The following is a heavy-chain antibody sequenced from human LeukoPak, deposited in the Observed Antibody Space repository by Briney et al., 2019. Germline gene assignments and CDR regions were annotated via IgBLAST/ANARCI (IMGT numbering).Heavy chain of an antibody. D-gene: IGHD1/OR15-1a*01. CDR2: IYGDDDE. J-gene: IGHJ5*02. V-gene: IGHV2-5*02. Sequence: SGLTLFTPPAAHTFTSTVSGCALPTRGVGVGWIRQPPGKALEWLSLIYGDDDERYSPYLNNRLTITKDTSNSQVVLRMTNTDAHGPETIYMASRERLRAWFDPSGAGTLVTVSS. CDR1: GCALPTRGVG. CDR3: ASRERLRAWFDP.